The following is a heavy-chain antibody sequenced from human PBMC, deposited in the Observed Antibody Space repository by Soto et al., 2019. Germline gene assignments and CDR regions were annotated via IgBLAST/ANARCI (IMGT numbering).Heavy chain of an antibody. J-gene: IGHJ4*02. Sequence: XKASGYTFTTYYMHWVRQAPGQGLERMGIINPSGGGTNYAQKFQDRVTMTRDTSTSTVYMQLSSLRSEDTAVYYYERXGRGQQLPRNFDYCGQGTLVPVSS. CDR2: INPSGGGT. D-gene: IGHD6-13*01. CDR1: GYTFTTYY. V-gene: IGHV1-46*01. CDR3: ERXGRGQQLPRNFDY.